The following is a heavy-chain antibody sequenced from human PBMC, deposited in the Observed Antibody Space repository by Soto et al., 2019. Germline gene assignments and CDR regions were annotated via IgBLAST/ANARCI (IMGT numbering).Heavy chain of an antibody. CDR2: IYYSGST. Sequence: QLQLQESGPGLVKPSETLSLTCTVSGGSISSRGYYWGWIRQPPGKGLEWIGTIYYSGSTYYNPSLTSRVTISVETSKNQFSLKLSSVTAAATAVYYCATSNWFDPWGQGTLVTVSS. V-gene: IGHV4-39*01. CDR1: GGSISSRGYY. CDR3: ATSNWFDP. J-gene: IGHJ5*02.